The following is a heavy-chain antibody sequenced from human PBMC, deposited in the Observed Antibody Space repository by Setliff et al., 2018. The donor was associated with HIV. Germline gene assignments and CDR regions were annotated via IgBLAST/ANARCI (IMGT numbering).Heavy chain of an antibody. V-gene: IGHV4-59*01. Sequence: SETLSLTCTVSGGSISSYYWSWIRQPPGKGLEWIGYIYYSGSTNYNPSLKSRITISVDTSKNQFSLKLSSVTAADTAVYYCAREATYYYDGSGYYYYGMDVWGQGTTVTVSS. CDR3: AREATYYYDGSGYYYYGMDV. J-gene: IGHJ6*02. D-gene: IGHD3-22*01. CDR1: GGSISSYY. CDR2: IYYSGST.